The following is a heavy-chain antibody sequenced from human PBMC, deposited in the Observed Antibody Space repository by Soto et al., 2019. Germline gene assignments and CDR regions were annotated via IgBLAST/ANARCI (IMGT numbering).Heavy chain of an antibody. CDR1: GFTFSGYS. V-gene: IGHV3-48*01. Sequence: GGSLRLSCAASGFTFSGYSMNWVRQAPGKGLDWVSYISGSSTTKYYADSVKGRFTISRDNAENALYLQMDSLRADDTAVYYCARRYCSGTSCDSLDSWGQGVLVTVSS. J-gene: IGHJ4*02. CDR2: ISGSSTTK. CDR3: ARRYCSGTSCDSLDS. D-gene: IGHD2-15*01.